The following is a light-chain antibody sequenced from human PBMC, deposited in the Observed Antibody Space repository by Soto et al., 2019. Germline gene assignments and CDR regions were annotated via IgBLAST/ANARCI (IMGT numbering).Light chain of an antibody. CDR1: QSIRRS. Sequence: DSQRTQSPSSLSASVADRVAITCRASQSIRRSLNWYQQKPGKAPKLLIYAASSLQSGVPSRFSGSGSGTDFTLTISSLQPEDFATYYCQQSYSTLLTFGGGTMVAIK. V-gene: IGKV1-39*01. CDR3: QQSYSTLLT. CDR2: AAS. J-gene: IGKJ4*01.